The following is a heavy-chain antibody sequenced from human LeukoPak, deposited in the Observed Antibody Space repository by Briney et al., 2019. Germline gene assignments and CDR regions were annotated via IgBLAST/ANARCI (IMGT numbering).Heavy chain of an antibody. CDR3: ARDRGIFCGGDCLDAFDI. CDR1: GFSFSSYG. D-gene: IGHD2-21*02. Sequence: GGSLRLSCAASGFSFSSYGMHWVRQAPGKGLEWVAFIRYDGGNKYYADSVKGRFTISRDNSKNTVYLQMNSLRAEDTAVYYCARDRGIFCGGDCLDAFDIWGQGTMVTVSS. V-gene: IGHV3-30*02. CDR2: IRYDGGNK. J-gene: IGHJ3*02.